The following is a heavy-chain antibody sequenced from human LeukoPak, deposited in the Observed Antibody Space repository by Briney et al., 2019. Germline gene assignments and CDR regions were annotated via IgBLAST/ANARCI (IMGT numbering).Heavy chain of an antibody. V-gene: IGHV3-9*01. Sequence: QSGGSLRLSCAASGFTFDDYAMHWVRQAPGKGLEWVSGISWNSGSIGYADSVKGRFTISRDNAKNSLYLQMNSLRAEDTALYYCAKDIKDLEWELPTFDYWGQGTLVTVSS. CDR1: GFTFDDYA. J-gene: IGHJ4*02. CDR2: ISWNSGSI. CDR3: AKDIKDLEWELPTFDY. D-gene: IGHD1-26*01.